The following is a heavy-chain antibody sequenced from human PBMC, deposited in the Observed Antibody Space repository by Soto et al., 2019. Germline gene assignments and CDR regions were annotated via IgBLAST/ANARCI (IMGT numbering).Heavy chain of an antibody. Sequence: SETLSLTCSVSGRSMSSNYWSWIRQSPDKGLEWLGYVFYGGTDYNPSLGGRVSMSVETSKSQFSLKLTSVTVADTAVYYCARELVFYDILTGYYGYYFDYWGQGTLVTVSS. CDR3: ARELVFYDILTGYYGYYFDY. CDR1: GRSMSSNY. CDR2: VFYGGT. D-gene: IGHD3-9*01. J-gene: IGHJ4*02. V-gene: IGHV4-59*01.